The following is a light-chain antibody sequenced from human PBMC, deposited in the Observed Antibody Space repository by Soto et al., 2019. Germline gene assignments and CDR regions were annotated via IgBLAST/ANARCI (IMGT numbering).Light chain of an antibody. CDR3: NSYSSNSKYV. J-gene: IGLJ1*01. V-gene: IGLV2-14*01. Sequence: QSALTQPASVSGSPGQSITISCTGTNSDVGGYNLVSWYQHHPGKAPKLMIYEVTFRPSGVSNRFSGSKSGNTASLTISGLQAEDEDDYYCNSYSSNSKYVFGTGTKLTVL. CDR1: NSDVGGYNL. CDR2: EVT.